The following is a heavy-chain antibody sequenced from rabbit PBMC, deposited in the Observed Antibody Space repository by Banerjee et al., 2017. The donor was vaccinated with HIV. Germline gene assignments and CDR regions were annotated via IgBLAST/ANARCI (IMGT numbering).Heavy chain of an antibody. CDR1: GFSFSSSYW. V-gene: IGHV1S45*01. CDR2: IYSSSGST. Sequence: EESGGDLVKPEGSLILTCTASGFSFSSSYWICWVRQAPGKGLEWIGCIYSSSGSTYYASWAKGRFTISKTSSTTVTLQMTSLTAADTATYFCARGAGYAGYGLELWGQGTLVTVS. D-gene: IGHD7-1*01. CDR3: ARGAGYAGYGLEL. J-gene: IGHJ3*01.